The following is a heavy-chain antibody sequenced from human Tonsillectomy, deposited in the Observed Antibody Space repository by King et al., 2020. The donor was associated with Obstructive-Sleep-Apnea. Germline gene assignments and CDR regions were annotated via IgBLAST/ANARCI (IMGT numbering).Heavy chain of an antibody. CDR1: GGSISSYY. CDR2: IYTSGST. V-gene: IGHV4-4*07. Sequence: QLQESGPGLVKPSETLSLTCTVSGGSISSYYWSWIRQPAGKGLEWIVRIYTSGSTNYNPSPKSRVTMSVDTSKNQFSLKLSSVTAADTAVYYCAREDSSSWRGMDVWGQGTTVTVSS. D-gene: IGHD6-13*01. J-gene: IGHJ6*02. CDR3: AREDSSSWRGMDV.